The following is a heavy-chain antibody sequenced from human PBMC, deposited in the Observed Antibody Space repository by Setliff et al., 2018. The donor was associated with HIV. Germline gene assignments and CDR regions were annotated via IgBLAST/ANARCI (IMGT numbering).Heavy chain of an antibody. CDR3: ARVAKTYYYDSSGYSALCYYYYFMDV. D-gene: IGHD3-22*01. J-gene: IGHJ6*03. Sequence: SETLSLTCAVYGGSFSGYYWSWIRQPPGKGLEWNGEINHSGSTNYNPSLKSRVTISVDTSKNQFSLKLSSVTAADTAVYYCARVAKTYYYDSSGYSALCYYYYFMDVWGTGTTGTV. V-gene: IGHV4-34*01. CDR2: INHSGST. CDR1: GGSFSGYY.